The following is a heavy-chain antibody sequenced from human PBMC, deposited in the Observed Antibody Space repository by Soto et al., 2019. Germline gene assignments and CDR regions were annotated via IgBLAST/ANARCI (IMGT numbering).Heavy chain of an antibody. CDR2: TYQTGDT. Sequence: PSETLSLTCVVSGGSISSGGYSWRRIRQPPGKGLEWIGYTYQTGDTHYNPSLKSRVNISLDMSENQFSLTRTSVTAADTAFYYCAGEMRARFAPVGPGTLVTVSS. CDR1: GGSISSGGYS. CDR3: AGEMRARFAP. V-gene: IGHV4-30-2*01. J-gene: IGHJ5*02.